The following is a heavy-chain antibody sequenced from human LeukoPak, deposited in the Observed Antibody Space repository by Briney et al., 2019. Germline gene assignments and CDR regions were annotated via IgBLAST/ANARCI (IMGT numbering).Heavy chain of an antibody. CDR1: GFTVSSNY. J-gene: IGHJ4*02. V-gene: IGHV3-66*01. D-gene: IGHD3-22*01. Sequence: GGSLRLSCAASGFTVSSNYMSWVRQAPGKGLEWVSVIYSGGSTYYADSVKGRFTISRDNSKNTLYLRMNSLRAEDTAVYYCAAAGPIQYYYDSSGYLDYWGQGTLVTVSS. CDR3: AAAGPIQYYYDSSGYLDY. CDR2: IYSGGST.